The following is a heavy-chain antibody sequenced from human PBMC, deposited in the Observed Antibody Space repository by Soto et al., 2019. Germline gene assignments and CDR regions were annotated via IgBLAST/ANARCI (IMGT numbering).Heavy chain of an antibody. V-gene: IGHV3-33*01. D-gene: IGHD2-2*02. Sequence: GGFLRLSCAASGFTFSSYGMHWVRQAPGKGLEWVAVIWYDGSNKYYADSVKGRFTISRDNSKNTLYLQMNSLRAEDTAVYYCARDSQDCSSTSCYIYYYYYGMDVWGQGTTVTVSS. CDR2: IWYDGSNK. J-gene: IGHJ6*02. CDR3: ARDSQDCSSTSCYIYYYYYGMDV. CDR1: GFTFSSYG.